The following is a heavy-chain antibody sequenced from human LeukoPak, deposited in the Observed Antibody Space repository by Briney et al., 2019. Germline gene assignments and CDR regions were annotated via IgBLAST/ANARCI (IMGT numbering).Heavy chain of an antibody. Sequence: ASVKVSCKTSGYTFIDFSIHWVRQAPGQGLEWMGWINPKSGATKSAQKFQGRVTVTRDTSISTSYMEVTRLIFDDTAVYYCARGAGSSRLDPWGQGTLVTVSS. CDR1: GYTFIDFS. V-gene: IGHV1-2*02. CDR3: ARGAGSSRLDP. D-gene: IGHD3-10*01. J-gene: IGHJ5*02. CDR2: INPKSGAT.